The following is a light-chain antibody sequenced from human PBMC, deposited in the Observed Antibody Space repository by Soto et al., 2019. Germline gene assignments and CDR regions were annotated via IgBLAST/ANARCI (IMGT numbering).Light chain of an antibody. Sequence: IVLTQSPGTLSLSPGERVTLSFGASQSISNNHLAWYQQKPGQAPRLLIHGTSNRATGIPDRFSGSGSGTDFTLTFSRLEPEDFAVYYCEYYGSSITFGGGTKVDIK. J-gene: IGKJ4*01. CDR1: QSISNNH. CDR2: GTS. CDR3: EYYGSSIT. V-gene: IGKV3-20*01.